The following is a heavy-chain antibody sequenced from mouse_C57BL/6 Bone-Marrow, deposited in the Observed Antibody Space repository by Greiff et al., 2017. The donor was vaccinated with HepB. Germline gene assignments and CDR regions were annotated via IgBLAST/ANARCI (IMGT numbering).Heavy chain of an antibody. D-gene: IGHD2-5*01. Sequence: DVKLVESGGGLVKPGGSLKLSCAASGFTFSSYAMSWVRQTPEKRLEWVATISDGGSYTYYPDNVKGRFTISRDNAKNNLYLQMSHLKSEDTAMYYCARDSTIVIFDYWGQGTTLTVSS. CDR3: ARDSTIVIFDY. V-gene: IGHV5-4*01. CDR2: ISDGGSYT. J-gene: IGHJ2*01. CDR1: GFTFSSYA.